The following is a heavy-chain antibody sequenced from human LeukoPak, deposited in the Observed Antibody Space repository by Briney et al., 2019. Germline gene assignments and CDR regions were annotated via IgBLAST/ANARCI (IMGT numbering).Heavy chain of an antibody. CDR2: INHSGST. Sequence: SETLSLTCAVYGGSFSGYYWSWIRQPPGKGLEWIGEINHSGSTNYNPSLKSRVTMSVDTSKNQFSLKLSSVTAADTAVYYCARDGCGGDCYPSFLDVWGKGTTVTVSS. CDR1: GGSFSGYY. J-gene: IGHJ6*04. D-gene: IGHD2-21*02. CDR3: ARDGCGGDCYPSFLDV. V-gene: IGHV4-34*01.